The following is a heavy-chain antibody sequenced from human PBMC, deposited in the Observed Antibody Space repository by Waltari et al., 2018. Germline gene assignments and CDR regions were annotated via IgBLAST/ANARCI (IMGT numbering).Heavy chain of an antibody. CDR2: INSDGSST. CDR3: ARDTGDDSSGSDYFDY. Sequence: EVQLVESGGGLVQPGGSLSLACAASGLPFSSNWMHWVRHSPGKGLVWFARINSDGSSTSYADSVKGRFTISRDNAKNTLYLQMNSLRAEDTAVYYCARDTGDDSSGSDYFDYWGQGTLVTVSS. D-gene: IGHD3-22*01. V-gene: IGHV3-74*01. CDR1: GLPFSSNW. J-gene: IGHJ4*02.